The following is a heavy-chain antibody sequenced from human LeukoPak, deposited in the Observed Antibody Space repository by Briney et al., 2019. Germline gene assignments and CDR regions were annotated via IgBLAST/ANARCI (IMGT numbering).Heavy chain of an antibody. V-gene: IGHV1-46*01. CDR2: INPSGGST. CDR1: GGTFSSYA. Sequence: ASVKVSCKASGGTFSSYAISWVRQAPGQGLEWMGIINPSGGSTSYAQKFQGRVTMTRDTSTSTVYMELSSLRSEDTAVYYCARVHKEGGSYVSGREAFDIWGQGTMVTVSS. J-gene: IGHJ3*02. D-gene: IGHD1-26*01. CDR3: ARVHKEGGSYVSGREAFDI.